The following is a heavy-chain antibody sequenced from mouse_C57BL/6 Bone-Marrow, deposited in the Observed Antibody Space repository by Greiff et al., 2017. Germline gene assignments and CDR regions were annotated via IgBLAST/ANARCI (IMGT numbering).Heavy chain of an antibody. Sequence: QVQLQQPGAELVKPGASVKLSCKASGYTFTSYWMQWVKQRPGQGLEWIGEIDPSDSYTNYNPKFKGKATLTVDTSSSTAYMQLSSLTSEDSAVYYCARPRSFSGFAYWGQGTLVTVSA. CDR2: IDPSDSYT. J-gene: IGHJ3*01. CDR1: GYTFTSYW. V-gene: IGHV1-50*01. CDR3: ARPRSFSGFAY.